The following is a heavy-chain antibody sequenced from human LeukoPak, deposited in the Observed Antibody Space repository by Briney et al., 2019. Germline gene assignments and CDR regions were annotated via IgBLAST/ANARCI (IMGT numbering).Heavy chain of an antibody. CDR2: IYYSGST. J-gene: IGHJ5*02. CDR1: GGSISSYY. CDR3: ARIGIAVAGSSLDWFDP. V-gene: IGHV4-59*01. D-gene: IGHD6-19*01. Sequence: SETLSLTCTVSGGSISSYYWSWIRQPPGKGLEWIGYIYYSGSTNYNPSLKSRVTISVDTSKNQFSLKLSSVTAADTAVYYCARIGIAVAGSSLDWFDPWGQGTLVTVSS.